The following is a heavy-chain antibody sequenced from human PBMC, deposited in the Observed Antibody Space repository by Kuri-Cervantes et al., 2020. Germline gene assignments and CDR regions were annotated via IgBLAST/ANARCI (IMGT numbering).Heavy chain of an antibody. Sequence: GGSLRLSCAASGFTFSSHSMAWVRQAPGKGLEWVATIKQDGSEKFYVDSVRGRFTISRDNAKNSLYLQMDSLRAEDTAVYYCAREDCSSTSCYFDYWGQGTLVTVSS. D-gene: IGHD2-2*01. V-gene: IGHV3-7*01. CDR3: AREDCSSTSCYFDY. CDR1: GFTFSSHS. J-gene: IGHJ4*02. CDR2: IKQDGSEK.